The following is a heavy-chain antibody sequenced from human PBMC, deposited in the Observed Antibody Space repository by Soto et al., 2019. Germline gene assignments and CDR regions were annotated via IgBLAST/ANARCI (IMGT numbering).Heavy chain of an antibody. J-gene: IGHJ4*02. CDR2: IYYSGST. CDR1: GGSVSSGSYY. D-gene: IGHD5-18*01. CDR3: ASRRDGYGFDY. Sequence: QVQLQESGPGLVKPSETLSLTCTVSGGSVSSGSYYWSWIRPPPGKGLEWIGYIYYSGSTNYNHPLQSRVQVSVDTTKRQFSLKLSSVTDADTPVYHCASRRDGYGFDYWGQGPLVTVS. V-gene: IGHV4-61*01.